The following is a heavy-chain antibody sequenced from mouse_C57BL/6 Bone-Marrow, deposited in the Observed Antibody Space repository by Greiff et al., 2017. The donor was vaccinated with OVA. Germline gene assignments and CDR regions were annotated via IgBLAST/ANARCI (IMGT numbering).Heavy chain of an antibody. CDR2: IYPRSGNT. Sequence: VQLVESGAELARPGASVKLSCKASGYTFTSYGISWVKQRTGQGLEWIGEIYPRSGNTYYNEKFKGKATLTADKSSSTAYMELRSLTSEDSAVYFCARVEDSSGYLDYWGQGTTLTVSS. CDR1: GYTFTSYG. J-gene: IGHJ2*01. D-gene: IGHD3-2*02. V-gene: IGHV1-81*01. CDR3: ARVEDSSGYLDY.